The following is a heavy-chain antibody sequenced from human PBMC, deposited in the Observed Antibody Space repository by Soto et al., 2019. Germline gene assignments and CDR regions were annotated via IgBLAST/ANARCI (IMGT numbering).Heavy chain of an antibody. D-gene: IGHD3-22*01. V-gene: IGHV4-39*01. J-gene: IGHJ4*02. CDR2: IYYSGST. Sequence: SETLSLTCTVSGGSISSSSYYWGWIRQPPGKGLEWIGSIYYSGSTYYNPSLKSRVTISVDTSKNQFSLKLSSVTAADTAVYYCARLLFGLGYYDSSGYLLFDYWGQGTLVTVSS. CDR3: ARLLFGLGYYDSSGYLLFDY. CDR1: GGSISSSSYY.